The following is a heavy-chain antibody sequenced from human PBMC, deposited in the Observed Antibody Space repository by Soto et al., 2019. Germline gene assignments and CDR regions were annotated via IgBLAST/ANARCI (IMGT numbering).Heavy chain of an antibody. J-gene: IGHJ4*02. CDR2: IYSGGST. D-gene: IGHD6-19*01. V-gene: IGHV3-66*01. CDR3: ARVSDSSGWYRYFDY. CDR1: GFTVSSNY. Sequence: PGGSLRLSCAASGFTVSSNYMSWVRQAPGKGLEWVSVIYSGGSTYYADSVKGRFTISRDNSKNTLYLQMNSLRAEDTAVYYCARVSDSSGWYRYFDYWGQGTLVTVSS.